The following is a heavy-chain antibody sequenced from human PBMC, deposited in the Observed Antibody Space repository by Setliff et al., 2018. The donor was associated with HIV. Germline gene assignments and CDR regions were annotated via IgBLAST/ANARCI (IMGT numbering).Heavy chain of an antibody. Sequence: SLKISCAASGFIFSDYAMHWVRQAPGKGLEWVAHIRFDGNREYYADSVKGRFTISRDNSKNTVYLEMNSLRAGDTAVYYCTKERGDGYGYYFHYWGQGTLVTVSS. CDR2: IRFDGNRE. CDR1: GFIFSDYA. CDR3: TKERGDGYGYYFHY. V-gene: IGHV3-30*02. D-gene: IGHD5-12*01. J-gene: IGHJ4*02.